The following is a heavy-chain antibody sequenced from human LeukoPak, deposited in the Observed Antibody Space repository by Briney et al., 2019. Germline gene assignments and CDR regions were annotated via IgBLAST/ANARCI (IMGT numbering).Heavy chain of an antibody. CDR1: GGSISTSNYY. D-gene: IGHD2-15*01. J-gene: IGHJ5*02. CDR3: ARERYCSGGSCFAWFDP. V-gene: IGHV4-39*07. CDR2: IFYSGST. Sequence: PSETLSLTCTVSGGSISTSNYYWGWIRQPPGKGLEWIGNIFYSGSTYYSPSLKSRVTISLDTSRNQFSLKLSSVTAADTAMYYCARERYCSGGSCFAWFDPWGQGTLVTVSS.